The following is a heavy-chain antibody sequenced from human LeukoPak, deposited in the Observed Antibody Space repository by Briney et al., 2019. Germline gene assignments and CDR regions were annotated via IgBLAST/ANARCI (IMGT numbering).Heavy chain of an antibody. CDR2: ISGSGGIT. J-gene: IGHJ4*02. CDR1: GFTFSSSA. CDR3: AKERGYSVYAPIAY. D-gene: IGHD5/OR15-5a*01. Sequence: GGSLRLSCAASGFTFSSSAMSWVRQAPGKGLEWVSAISGSGGITNYAAPVKGRFTISRDSSKNTLYLQMNSLGVEDTAVYYFAKERGYSVYAPIAYWGQGTLVTVSS. V-gene: IGHV3-23*01.